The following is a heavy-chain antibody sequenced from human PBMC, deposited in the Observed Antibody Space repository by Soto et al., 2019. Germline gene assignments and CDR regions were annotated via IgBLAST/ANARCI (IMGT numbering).Heavy chain of an antibody. D-gene: IGHD2-2*01. CDR3: ASSRYCSSTSCLTNYYYYGMDV. CDR1: GGTFSSYA. Sequence: SVKVSCKASGGTFSSYAISWVRQAPGQGLEWMGGIIPIFGTANYAQKFQGRVTITADKSTSTAYMELSSLRSEDTAVYYCASSRYCSSTSCLTNYYYYGMDVWGQGTTVTVSS. CDR2: IIPIFGTA. J-gene: IGHJ6*02. V-gene: IGHV1-69*06.